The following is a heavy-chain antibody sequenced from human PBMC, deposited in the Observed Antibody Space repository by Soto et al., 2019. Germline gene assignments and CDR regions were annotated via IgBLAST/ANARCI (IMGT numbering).Heavy chain of an antibody. D-gene: IGHD2-2*01. Sequence: SGPTLVNPTQTLTLTCTFSGFSITGNGEGVGWIRQPPGKALEWLALIYWADDKRYSPSLRNRLTITLDNSKDQVIRTMTDMGPADTATYYCAHGYVQLWPTSHYLVSRG. CDR3: AHGYVQLWPTSHYLVS. V-gene: IGHV2-5*02. J-gene: IGHJ4*01. CDR2: IYWADDK. CDR1: GFSITGNGEG.